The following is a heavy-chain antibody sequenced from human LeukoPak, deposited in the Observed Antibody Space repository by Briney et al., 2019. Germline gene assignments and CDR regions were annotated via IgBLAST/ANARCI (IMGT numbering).Heavy chain of an antibody. CDR1: GGSFSTYY. CDR3: ARAVGGDGSGSL. Sequence: SETLSLTCTVSGGSFSTYYWSWTRQPAGKGLEWIGRIYTSGSTNYIPSLKSRVTMSVDMSTRQISLKLSSVTAADTAVYYCARAVGGDGSGSLWGPGTLVTVSS. V-gene: IGHV4-4*07. D-gene: IGHD3-10*01. CDR2: IYTSGST. J-gene: IGHJ4*02.